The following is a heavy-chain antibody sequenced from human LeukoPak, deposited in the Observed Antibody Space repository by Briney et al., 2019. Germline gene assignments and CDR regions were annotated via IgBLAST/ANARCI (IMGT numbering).Heavy chain of an antibody. CDR2: IKSKTDGGTT. V-gene: IGHV3-15*01. J-gene: IGHJ4*02. Sequence: GGSLRLSCAASGFTFSNAWMSWVCQAPGKGLEWVGRIKSKTDGGTTDYAAPVKGRFTISRDDSKNTLYLQMNSLKTEDTAVYYCTTDLVEYCSGGSCYAKDYWGQGTLVTVSP. CDR1: GFTFSNAW. CDR3: TTDLVEYCSGGSCYAKDY. D-gene: IGHD2-15*01.